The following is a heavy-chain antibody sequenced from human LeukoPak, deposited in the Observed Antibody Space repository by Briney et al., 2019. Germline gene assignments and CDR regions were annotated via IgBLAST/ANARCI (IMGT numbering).Heavy chain of an antibody. CDR3: ARVGRITMVRGAFDY. J-gene: IGHJ4*02. D-gene: IGHD3-10*01. V-gene: IGHV1-46*01. CDR1: GFTFTAYY. Sequence: ASVKVSCKASGFTFTAYYMHWVRQAPGQELEWMGIINPSGGSTSYAQKFQGRVTMTRDMSTSTVYMELSSLRSEDTAVYYCARVGRITMVRGAFDYWGQGTLVTVSS. CDR2: INPSGGST.